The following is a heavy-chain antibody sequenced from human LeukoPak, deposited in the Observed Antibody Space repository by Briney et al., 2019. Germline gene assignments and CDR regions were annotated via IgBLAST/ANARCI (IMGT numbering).Heavy chain of an antibody. CDR3: AGEPCSRTSCLAYYGMDV. CDR1: GGSISSGSYY. V-gene: IGHV4-39*07. CDR2: IYYSGST. Sequence: SETLSLTCTVSGGSISSGSYYWGWIRQPPGKGLEWIGSIYYSGSTYYNPSLKSRVTISGDTSKNQFFLKLSSVTAADTAVCYCAGEPCSRTSCLAYYGMDVWGQGATVTVSS. J-gene: IGHJ6*02. D-gene: IGHD2-2*01.